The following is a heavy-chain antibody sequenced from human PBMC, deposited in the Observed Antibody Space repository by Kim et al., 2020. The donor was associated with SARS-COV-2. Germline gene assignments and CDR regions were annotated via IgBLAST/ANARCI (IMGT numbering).Heavy chain of an antibody. CDR3: ARDINVRGSGSYRYYYYYYGMDV. J-gene: IGHJ6*02. CDR2: ISAYNGNT. Sequence: ASVKVSCKASGYTFTSYGISWVRQAPGQGLEWMGWISAYNGNTNYAQKLQGRVTMTTDTSTSTAYMELRSLRSDDTAVYYCARDINVRGSGSYRYYYYYYGMDVWGQGTTVTVSS. V-gene: IGHV1-18*04. D-gene: IGHD3-10*01. CDR1: GYTFTSYG.